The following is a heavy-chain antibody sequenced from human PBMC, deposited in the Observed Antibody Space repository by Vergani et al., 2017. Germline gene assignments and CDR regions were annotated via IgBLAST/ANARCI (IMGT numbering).Heavy chain of an antibody. CDR2: IYWNDDK. Sequence: QITLKESGPTLVKPTQTLTLTCTFSGFSLSTSGVGVGWIRQPPGKALEWLALIYWNDDKRYSPSLKSRLTITKDTSKNQVVLTMTNMDPVDTATYYCAHRPLEVEVAQPPYYYYYMDVWGKGTTVTVSS. D-gene: IGHD2-21*01. CDR3: AHRPLEVEVAQPPYYYYYMDV. CDR1: GFSLSTSGVG. V-gene: IGHV2-5*01. J-gene: IGHJ6*03.